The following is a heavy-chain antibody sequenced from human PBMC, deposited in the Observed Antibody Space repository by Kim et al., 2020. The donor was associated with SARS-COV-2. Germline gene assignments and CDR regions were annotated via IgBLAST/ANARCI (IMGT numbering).Heavy chain of an antibody. CDR2: FSWNSSSI. D-gene: IGHD4-17*01. CDR1: GFTFDDYA. V-gene: IGHV3-9*01. J-gene: IGHJ2*01. Sequence: GGSLRLSCAASGFTFDDYAMHWVRQAPGKGLEWVSGFSWNSSSISYAYSVNGRFTISRYNANNYLYLQMKSLRAEDTALSYCAKDRGGANYGSRYF. CDR3: AKDRGGANYGSRYF.